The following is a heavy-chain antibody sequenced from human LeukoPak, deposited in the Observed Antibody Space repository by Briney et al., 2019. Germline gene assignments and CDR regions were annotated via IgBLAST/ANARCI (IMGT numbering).Heavy chain of an antibody. J-gene: IGHJ4*02. CDR1: GFTFSTYW. CDR2: INQDASEI. D-gene: IGHD5-12*01. Sequence: GGSLRLSCAASGFTFSTYWMNWYRQAPGKELEGVGNINQDASEINYVDSVRGRFTISRDNAKNSLHLQMNSLRAEDTAVYYCARDRGHSGYDLYDYWGQGTLVTVSS. CDR3: ARDRGHSGYDLYDY. V-gene: IGHV3-7*01.